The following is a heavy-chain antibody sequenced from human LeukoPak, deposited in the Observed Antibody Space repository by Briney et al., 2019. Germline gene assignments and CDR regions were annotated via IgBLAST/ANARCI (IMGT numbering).Heavy chain of an antibody. Sequence: PGGSLRLSCGASGFTFSSYAMTWVRQAPGKGLVWVSGISTSDGTFYADSVKGRFTISRDNSKNMLYLQMNSLRAEDTAVYYCARKGYCSSNTCFPFDYWGQGTLVTVSS. J-gene: IGHJ4*02. CDR3: ARKGYCSSNTCFPFDY. D-gene: IGHD2-2*01. V-gene: IGHV3-23*01. CDR1: GFTFSSYA. CDR2: ISTSDGT.